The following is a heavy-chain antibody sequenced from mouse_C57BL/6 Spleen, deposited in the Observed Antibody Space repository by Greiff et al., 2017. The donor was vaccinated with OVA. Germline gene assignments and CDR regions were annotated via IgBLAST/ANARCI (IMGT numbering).Heavy chain of an antibody. CDR3: AREGTTDYAMDY. CDR2: IYPRSGNT. J-gene: IGHJ4*01. D-gene: IGHD1-1*01. V-gene: IGHV1-81*01. CDR1: GYTFTSYG. Sequence: QVQLKESGAELARPGASVKLSCKASGYTFTSYGISWVKQRTGQGLEWIGEIYPRSGNTYYNEKFKGKATLTADKSSSTAYMELRSLTSEDSAVYYCAREGTTDYAMDYWGQGTSVTVSS.